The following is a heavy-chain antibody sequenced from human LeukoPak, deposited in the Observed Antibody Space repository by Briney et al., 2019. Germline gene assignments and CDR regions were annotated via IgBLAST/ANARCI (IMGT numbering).Heavy chain of an antibody. CDR2: ISAYNGNT. J-gene: IGHJ5*02. D-gene: IGHD6-25*01. V-gene: IGHV1-18*04. CDR1: GYTFTSYY. Sequence: ASVKVSCKASGYTFTSYYMHWVRQAPGQGLEWMGWISAYNGNTNYAQKLQGRVTMTTDTSTSTAYMELRSLRSDGTAVYYCARLIYSSGHNWFDPWGQGTLVTVSS. CDR3: ARLIYSSGHNWFDP.